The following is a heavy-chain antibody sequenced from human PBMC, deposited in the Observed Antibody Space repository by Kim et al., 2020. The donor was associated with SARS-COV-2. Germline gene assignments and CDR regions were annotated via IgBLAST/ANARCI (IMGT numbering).Heavy chain of an antibody. CDR1: GGTFSSYA. CDR2: IIPIFGTA. D-gene: IGHD6-19*01. CDR3: ARPGRVAVAVPLDY. J-gene: IGHJ4*02. V-gene: IGHV1-69*13. Sequence: SVKVSCKASGGTFSSYAISWVRQAPGQGLEWMGGIIPIFGTANYAQKFQGRVTITADESTSTAYMELSSLRSEDTAVYYCARPGRVAVAVPLDYWGQGTLVTVSS.